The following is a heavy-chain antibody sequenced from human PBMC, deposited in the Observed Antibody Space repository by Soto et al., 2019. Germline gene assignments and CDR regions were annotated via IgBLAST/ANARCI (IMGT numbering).Heavy chain of an antibody. CDR3: ASSYYYDSSAYYFLGY. CDR1: GFTFSSYA. V-gene: IGHV3-30-3*01. J-gene: IGHJ4*02. CDR2: IYYDGSNK. Sequence: GGSLRLSCAASGFTFSSYAMHWVRQAPGKGLEWVAVIYYDGSNKYYADSVKGRFTISRDNSKNTLYLQMLSLRAEDTALYYCASSYYYDSSAYYFLGYWGQGTLVTVSS. D-gene: IGHD3-22*01.